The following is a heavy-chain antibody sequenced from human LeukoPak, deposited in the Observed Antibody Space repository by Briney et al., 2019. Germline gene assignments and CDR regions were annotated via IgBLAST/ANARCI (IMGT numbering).Heavy chain of an antibody. V-gene: IGHV3-74*01. CDR3: ARDFVGDQDF. J-gene: IGHJ4*02. Sequence: GGSLRLSCAASGFTFEDYSMHWVRQAPGKGLVWVSRINVDGSVTSYADSVKGRFTISRDRARNTLDLQMNSLRPEDTAVYYCARDFVGDQDFWGQGTLVTVSS. CDR2: INVDGSVT. CDR1: GFTFEDYS. D-gene: IGHD2-21*01.